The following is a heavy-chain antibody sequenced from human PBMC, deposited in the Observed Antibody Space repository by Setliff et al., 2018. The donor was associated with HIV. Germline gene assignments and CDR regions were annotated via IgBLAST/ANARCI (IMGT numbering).Heavy chain of an antibody. J-gene: IGHJ3*01. CDR1: VGSINSYY. Sequence: SETLSLTFAVSVGSINSYYWSWIRQSPGSGLQWIGYIHYTGTTNYNPSLRSRLTISMDTTKSQFSLRLTSVTAADTAVYYCVRQSAAASVSSAWYVNGAFDVWGQGTMVTVSS. V-gene: IGHV4-59*08. CDR3: VRQSAAASVSSAWYVNGAFDV. CDR2: IHYTGTT. D-gene: IGHD6-19*01.